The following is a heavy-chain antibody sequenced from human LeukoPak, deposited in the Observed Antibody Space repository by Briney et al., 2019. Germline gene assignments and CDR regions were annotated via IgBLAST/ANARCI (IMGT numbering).Heavy chain of an antibody. D-gene: IGHD5-24*01. Sequence: SETLSLTCTVSGGSISSSSYYWGWIRQPPGKGLEWIGSIYYSGSTYYNPSLKSRVTISVDTSKNQFSLKLSSVTAADTAVYYCATDPGQEIDYWGQGTLVTVSS. J-gene: IGHJ4*02. V-gene: IGHV4-39*02. CDR1: GGSISSSSYY. CDR2: IYYSGST. CDR3: ATDPGQEIDY.